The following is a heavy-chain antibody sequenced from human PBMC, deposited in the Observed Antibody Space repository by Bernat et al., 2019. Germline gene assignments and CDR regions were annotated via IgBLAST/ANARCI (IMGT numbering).Heavy chain of an antibody. Sequence: NVSNAWMNWVRQAPGKGLEWVGRIKSKTDGGTTDYAAPVKGRFTISRDDSKNTLYLQMNSLKTEDTAVYYCTTVGHTYDIWSGYYRYYFDYWGQGTLVTVSS. CDR2: IKSKTDGGTT. CDR3: TTVGHTYDIWSGYYRYYFDY. CDR1: NVSNAW. V-gene: IGHV3-15*07. J-gene: IGHJ4*02. D-gene: IGHD3-3*01.